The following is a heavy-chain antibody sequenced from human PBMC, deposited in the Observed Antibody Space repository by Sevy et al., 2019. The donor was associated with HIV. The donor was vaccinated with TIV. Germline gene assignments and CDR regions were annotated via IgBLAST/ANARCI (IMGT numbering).Heavy chain of an antibody. D-gene: IGHD3-3*01. Sequence: GGSLRLSCAASGFTFSSYAMSWVRRAPGKGLEWVSAISGSGGSTYYADSVKGRFTISRDNSKNTLYLQMNSLRAEDTAVYYCATRTYDFWTRVKWYFDLWGRGTLVTVSS. CDR2: ISGSGGST. V-gene: IGHV3-23*01. CDR1: GFTFSSYA. J-gene: IGHJ2*01. CDR3: ATRTYDFWTRVKWYFDL.